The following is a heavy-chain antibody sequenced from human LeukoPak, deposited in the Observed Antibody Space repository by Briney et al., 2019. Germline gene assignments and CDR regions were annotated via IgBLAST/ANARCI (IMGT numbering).Heavy chain of an antibody. J-gene: IGHJ4*02. CDR1: GFTFSSYA. CDR3: ANEQGVEDIVATIPPIGCY. CDR2: ISGSGGST. Sequence: GGSLRLSCAASGFTFSSYAMSWVRQAPGKGLEWVSAISGSGGSTYYADSVKGRFTISRDNSKNTLYPQMNSLRAEDTAVYYCANEQGVEDIVATIPPIGCYWGQGTLVTVSS. D-gene: IGHD5-12*01. V-gene: IGHV3-23*01.